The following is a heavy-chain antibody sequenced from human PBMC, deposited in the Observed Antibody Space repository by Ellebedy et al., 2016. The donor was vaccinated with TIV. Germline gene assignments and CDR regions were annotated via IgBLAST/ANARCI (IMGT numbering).Heavy chain of an antibody. V-gene: IGHV3-11*01. CDR2: ISSSGASV. CDR1: GFTFSDYY. D-gene: IGHD6-6*01. Sequence: GESLKISCAASGFTFSDYYMSWIRQAPGKGLEWVSYISSSGASVYYADSVKGRFTISRDNANNSLFLQMNILRAEDTAVYYCARDASLGYYYYYMDVWGKGTTVTVAS. CDR3: ARDASLGYYYYYMDV. J-gene: IGHJ6*03.